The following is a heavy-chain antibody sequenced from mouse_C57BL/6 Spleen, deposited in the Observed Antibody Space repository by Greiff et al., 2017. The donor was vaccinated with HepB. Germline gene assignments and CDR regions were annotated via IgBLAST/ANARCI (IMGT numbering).Heavy chain of an antibody. CDR1: GYSFTGYY. D-gene: IGHD1-1*01. V-gene: IGHV1-43*01. CDR3: AGYYYGSSPWFAY. Sequence: EVKLQESGPELVKPGASVKISCKASGYSFTGYYMHWVKQSSEKSLEWIGEINPSTGGTSYNQKFKGKATLTVDKSSSTAYMQLKSLTSEDSAVYYCAGYYYGSSPWFAYWGQGTLVTVSA. J-gene: IGHJ3*01. CDR2: INPSTGGT.